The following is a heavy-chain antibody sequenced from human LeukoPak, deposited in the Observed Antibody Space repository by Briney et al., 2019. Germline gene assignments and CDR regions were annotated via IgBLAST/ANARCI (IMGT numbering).Heavy chain of an antibody. V-gene: IGHV4-59*01. CDR3: ARDRMRGPSRS. CDR2: IYYSGST. Sequence: SETLSLTCTVSGGSISSYYWSWIRQPPGKGLEWIGYIYYSGSTNYNPSLKSRVTISVDTSKNQFSLKLSSVTAADTAVYYCARDRMRGPSRSWGQGTLVTVSS. CDR1: GGSISSYY. D-gene: IGHD2-2*01. J-gene: IGHJ5*02.